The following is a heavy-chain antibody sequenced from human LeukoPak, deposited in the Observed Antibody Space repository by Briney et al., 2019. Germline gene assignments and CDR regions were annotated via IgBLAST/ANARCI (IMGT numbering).Heavy chain of an antibody. CDR3: ARDYCSGGSCYFDY. J-gene: IGHJ4*02. CDR1: GFTFSSYA. V-gene: IGHV3-30*04. D-gene: IGHD2-15*01. CDR2: ISYDGSNK. Sequence: GRSLRLSCAASGFTFSSYAMHWVRQAPGKGLEGVAVISYDGSNKYCADSVKGRFTISRDNSKNTLYLQMNSLRAEDTAVYYCARDYCSGGSCYFDYWGQGTLVTVSS.